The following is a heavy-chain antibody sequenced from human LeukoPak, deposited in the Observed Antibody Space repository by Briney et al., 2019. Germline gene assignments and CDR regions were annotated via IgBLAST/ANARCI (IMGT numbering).Heavy chain of an antibody. Sequence: GASVKVSCKASGYTFTSYYMHWVRQAPGLGLEWMGIINPSGGSTSYAXXFQGRVTMTRDTSTSTVYMELSSLRSEDTAVYYCARADVVVTAILDYWGQGTLVTVSS. CDR3: ARADVVVTAILDY. V-gene: IGHV1-46*01. D-gene: IGHD2-21*02. CDR1: GYTFTSYY. J-gene: IGHJ4*02. CDR2: INPSGGST.